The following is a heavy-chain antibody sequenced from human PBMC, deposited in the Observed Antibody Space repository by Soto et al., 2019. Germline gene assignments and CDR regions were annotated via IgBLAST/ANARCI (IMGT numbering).Heavy chain of an antibody. CDR1: VFTFSSYG. CDR3: ARDTTMVRGVYNWFDP. D-gene: IGHD3-10*01. J-gene: IGHJ5*02. V-gene: IGHV3-33*01. Sequence: GALRVSCAASVFTFSSYGMHWVRQAPGKGLEWVAVIWYDGSNKYYADSVKGRFTISRDNSKNTLYLQMNSLRAEDTAVYYCARDTTMVRGVYNWFDPWGQGTLVTVSS. CDR2: IWYDGSNK.